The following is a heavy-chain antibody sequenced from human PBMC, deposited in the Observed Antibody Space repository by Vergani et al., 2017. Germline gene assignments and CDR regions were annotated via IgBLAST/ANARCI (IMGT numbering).Heavy chain of an antibody. D-gene: IGHD2-15*01. J-gene: IGHJ4*02. CDR3: ARSIEYCTSGSCRPYYFDL. CDR2: VNFVTGAA. V-gene: IGHV1-46*02. Sequence: QVQLVQSGAAVKKPGASAKVSCTASGYIFKNYYMHWLRLAPGQGFQWMGVVNFVTGAATSPQKFEGGITMTRDTSTATFYIDLSSLKYEDTAIYYCARSIEYCTSGSCRPYYFDLWGQGTLVTVSS. CDR1: GYIFKNYY.